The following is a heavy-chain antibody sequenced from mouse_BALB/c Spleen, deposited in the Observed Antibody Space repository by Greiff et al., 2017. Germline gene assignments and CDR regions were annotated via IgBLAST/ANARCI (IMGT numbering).Heavy chain of an antibody. CDR1: GFTFSSFG. CDR2: ISSGSSTI. J-gene: IGHJ1*01. CDR3: ARGDYGYEDWYFDV. Sequence: EVKLVESGGGLVQPGGSRKLSCAASGFTFSSFGMHWVRQAPEKGLEWVAYISSGSSTIYYADTVKGRFTISRDNPKNTLFLQMTSLRSEDTAMYYCARGDYGYEDWYFDVWGAGTTVIVSS. D-gene: IGHD1-2*01. V-gene: IGHV5-17*02.